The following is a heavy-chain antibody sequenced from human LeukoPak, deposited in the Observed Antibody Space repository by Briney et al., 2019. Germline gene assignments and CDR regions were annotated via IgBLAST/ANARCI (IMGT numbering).Heavy chain of an antibody. D-gene: IGHD6-13*01. Sequence: SETLSLTCTVSGGSISSYYWSWIRQLPGKGLEWIGYIYYSGSTNYNPSLKSRVTISVDTSKNQFSLKLSSVTAADTAVYYCARRAGSSWSSWDYWGQGTLVTVSS. CDR3: ARRAGSSWSSWDY. V-gene: IGHV4-59*08. CDR2: IYYSGST. CDR1: GGSISSYY. J-gene: IGHJ4*02.